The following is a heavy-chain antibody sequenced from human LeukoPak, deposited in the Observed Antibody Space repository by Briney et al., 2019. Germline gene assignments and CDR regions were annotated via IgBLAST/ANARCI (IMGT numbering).Heavy chain of an antibody. CDR2: IYSRGNT. CDR1: GFTVSRTY. CDR3: ASLRGDYWNIDY. J-gene: IGHJ4*02. D-gene: IGHD1-1*01. Sequence: PGGSLRLSCAASGFTVSRTYMTWVCQAPGKGLEWVSIIYSRGNTYYADSVKGRFTISRDNSKNALYLQMNNLRGEDTAMYYCASLRGDYWNIDYWGQGTLVTVSS. V-gene: IGHV3-53*01.